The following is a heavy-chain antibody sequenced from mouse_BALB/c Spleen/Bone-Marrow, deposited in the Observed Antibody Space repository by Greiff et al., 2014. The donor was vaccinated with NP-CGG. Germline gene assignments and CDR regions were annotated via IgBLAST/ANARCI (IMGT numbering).Heavy chain of an antibody. Sequence: EVQLQQSGGGLVRPGGSRKLSCAASGFTFSSFGMHWVRQAPKKGLEWVAYISSGSSTVYYADKVMGRFTISRDNPKNTLFLQMTSLRSEDTAMYYCARSGSSSGYFDYWGQGTTLTVSS. CDR1: GFTFSSFG. V-gene: IGHV5-17*02. J-gene: IGHJ2*01. CDR3: ARSGSSSGYFDY. D-gene: IGHD1-1*01. CDR2: ISSGSSTV.